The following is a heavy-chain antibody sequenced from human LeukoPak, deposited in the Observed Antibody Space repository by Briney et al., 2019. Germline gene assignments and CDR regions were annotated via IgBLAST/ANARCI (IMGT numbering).Heavy chain of an antibody. CDR1: GFTFSSYG. D-gene: IGHD3-22*01. CDR3: ARVDSSGPIDY. Sequence: GGSLRLSCAASGFTFSSYGMHWVRQAPGKGLEWVSSISSSSSYIYYADSVKGRFTISRDNAKNSLYLQMNSLRAEDTAVYYCARVDSSGPIDYWGQGTLVTVSS. CDR2: ISSSSSYI. V-gene: IGHV3-21*01. J-gene: IGHJ4*02.